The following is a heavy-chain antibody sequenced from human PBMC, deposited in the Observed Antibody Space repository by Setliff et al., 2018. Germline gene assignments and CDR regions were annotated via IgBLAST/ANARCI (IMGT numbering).Heavy chain of an antibody. V-gene: IGHV3-23*01. J-gene: IGHJ4*02. Sequence: LRLSCAASGFTFSSYAMSWVRQAPGKGLEWVSAISGSGGSTYYADSVKGRFTISRDNSKSSVFLHINSVTAEDTAIYYCAKDRVNDGVWDFDSWGQGLLVTVSS. CDR1: GFTFSSYA. D-gene: IGHD2-8*01. CDR2: ISGSGGST. CDR3: AKDRVNDGVWDFDS.